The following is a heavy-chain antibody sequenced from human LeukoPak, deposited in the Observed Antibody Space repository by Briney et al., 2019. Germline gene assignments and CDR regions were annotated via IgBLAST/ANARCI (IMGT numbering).Heavy chain of an antibody. CDR3: ARAALDY. J-gene: IGHJ4*02. V-gene: IGHV1-18*04. CDR1: GYTFTNYT. CDR2: ITSYNGDT. Sequence: ASVKDSCKASGYTFTNYTVTWVRQAPGQGLEWMDWITSYNGDTHYAQKFQGRVTMTTDTSASTAYMELRSLRSDDTAVYFCARAALDYWGQGTLVTVSS.